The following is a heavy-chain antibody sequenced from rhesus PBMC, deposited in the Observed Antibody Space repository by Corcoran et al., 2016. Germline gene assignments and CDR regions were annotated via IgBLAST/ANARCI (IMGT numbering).Heavy chain of an antibody. CDR2: IYGSGRST. D-gene: IGHD2-15*01. Sequence: QLQLQESGPGLVKPSETLSVTCAVSGGSISSSYWSWIRQAPGKGLEWIGYIYGSGRSTNYNPSLKSRVTLSVDTSKNQLSLKLSSVTAADTAVYYCASEGEYGFEFWGQGALVTVSS. CDR1: GGSISSSY. V-gene: IGHV4-169*02. J-gene: IGHJ1*01. CDR3: ASEGEYGFEF.